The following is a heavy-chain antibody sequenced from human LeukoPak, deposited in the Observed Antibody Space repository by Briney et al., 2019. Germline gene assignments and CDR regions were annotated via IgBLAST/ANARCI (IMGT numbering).Heavy chain of an antibody. CDR2: IIPIFGTA. Sequence: ASVKVSCKASGGTFSSYAISWVRQAPGQGLEWMGGIIPIFGTANYAQKFQGRVTITADESTSTAYMELSSLRSEDTAVYYCARGSPNYDSSGYCSNWGQGTLVTVSS. D-gene: IGHD3-22*01. V-gene: IGHV1-69*13. CDR1: GGTFSSYA. J-gene: IGHJ4*02. CDR3: ARGSPNYDSSGYCSN.